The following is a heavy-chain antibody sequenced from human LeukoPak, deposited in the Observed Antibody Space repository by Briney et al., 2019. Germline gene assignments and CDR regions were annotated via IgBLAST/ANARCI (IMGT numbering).Heavy chain of an antibody. V-gene: IGHV3-7*01. Sequence: GGFLRLSCAASGFTFSSYWMSWVRQAPGKGLEWVANIKQDGSEKYYVDSVKGRFTISRDNAKNSLYLQMNSLRAEDAAVYYCASFSYDYVWGSYRHDAFDIWGQGTMVTVSS. D-gene: IGHD3-16*02. J-gene: IGHJ3*02. CDR3: ASFSYDYVWGSYRHDAFDI. CDR1: GFTFSSYW. CDR2: IKQDGSEK.